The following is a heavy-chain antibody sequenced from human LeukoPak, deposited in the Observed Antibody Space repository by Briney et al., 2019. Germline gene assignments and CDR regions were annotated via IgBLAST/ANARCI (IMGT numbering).Heavy chain of an antibody. J-gene: IGHJ4*02. CDR2: ISGGGAGT. V-gene: IGHV3-23*01. D-gene: IGHD2/OR15-2a*01. Sequence: GGSLRLSCVASACKFSSYAMNWVRQAPGKGLEWVAGISGGGAGTYYVDSVKGRFTISRDNSKNTLYLQMNSLGAEDTAVYYCAKLVSTTQMGDYWGQGTPVTVSS. CDR3: AKLVSTTQMGDY. CDR1: ACKFSSYA.